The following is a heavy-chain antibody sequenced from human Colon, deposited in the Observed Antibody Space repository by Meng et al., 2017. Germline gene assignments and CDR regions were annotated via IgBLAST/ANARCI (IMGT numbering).Heavy chain of an antibody. CDR3: ARDWGDVRGGFDF. V-gene: IGHV6-1*01. J-gene: IGHJ4*02. Sequence: LQLQQSGPARVKPSQTLSLTCAISGDSVSSHSAAWNWIRQSPSRGLEWLGRTYYRSKYYNDYALSVKSRITINPDTSKNQFSLQLNSVTPEDTAIYYCARDWGDVRGGFDFWGQGTLVTVSS. CDR1: GDSVSSHSAA. D-gene: IGHD3-10*02. CDR2: TYYRSKYYN.